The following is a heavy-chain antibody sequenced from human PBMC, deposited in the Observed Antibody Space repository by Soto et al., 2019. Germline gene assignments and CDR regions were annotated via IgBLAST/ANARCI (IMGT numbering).Heavy chain of an antibody. D-gene: IGHD6-13*01. J-gene: IGHJ4*02. CDR2: INHDGSKT. CDR1: QFSFSSYW. Sequence: GGSLRLSCAASQFSFSSYWMHWVRQVPGKGPAWVSRINHDGSKTEYADSVKGRFTISRDNTNNTLYLQMNSLRVEDTAMYYCVREPWGFSGTWYDYWGQGTLVT. V-gene: IGHV3-74*01. CDR3: VREPWGFSGTWYDY.